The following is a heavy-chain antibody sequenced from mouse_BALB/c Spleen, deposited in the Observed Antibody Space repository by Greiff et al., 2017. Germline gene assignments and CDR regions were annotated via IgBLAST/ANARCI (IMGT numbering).Heavy chain of an antibody. D-gene: IGHD4-1*02. J-gene: IGHJ2*01. CDR1: GYTFTNYW. V-gene: IGHV1-63*02. Sequence: QVHVKQSGAELVRPGTSVKISCKASGYTFTNYWLGWVKQRPGHGLEWIGDIYPGGGYTNYNEKFKGKATLTADTSSSTAYMQLSSLTSEDSAVYFCARGNWDEGYFDYWGQGTTLTVSS. CDR2: IYPGGGYT. CDR3: ARGNWDEGYFDY.